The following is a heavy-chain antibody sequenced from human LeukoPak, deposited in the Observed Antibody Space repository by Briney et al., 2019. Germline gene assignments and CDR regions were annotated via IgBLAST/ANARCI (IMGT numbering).Heavy chain of an antibody. CDR1: GFTFSSYE. V-gene: IGHV3-48*03. CDR2: TSSSGSSI. D-gene: IGHD2-2*01. J-gene: IGHJ3*02. Sequence: GGSLRLSCAASGFTFSSYEMHWVRQAPGKGLEWVSYTSSSGSSIYYADSVKGRFTISRDNAKNSLYLQMNSLRAEDTAVYYCATRYCSSTSCPYGGDAFDIWGQGTMVTVSS. CDR3: ATRYCSSTSCPYGGDAFDI.